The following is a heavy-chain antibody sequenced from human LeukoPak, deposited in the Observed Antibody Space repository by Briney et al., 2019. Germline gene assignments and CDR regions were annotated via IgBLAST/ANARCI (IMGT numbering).Heavy chain of an antibody. CDR1: GFTFSSYW. Sequence: GGSLRLSCVASGFTFSSYWMAWVRPPPGKGLEWVGNINQDGSEKNYVDSVKGRFSISRDNAKNSLCLQMNSLRAEDTAVYYCARDRGYSTFDKWGQGTMVTVSS. J-gene: IGHJ3*02. CDR3: ARDRGYSTFDK. CDR2: INQDGSEK. D-gene: IGHD5-18*01. V-gene: IGHV3-7*05.